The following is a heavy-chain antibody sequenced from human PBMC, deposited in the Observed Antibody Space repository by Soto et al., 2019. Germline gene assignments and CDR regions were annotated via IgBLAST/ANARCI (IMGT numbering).Heavy chain of an antibody. CDR3: ARGQTYTSVIYYFDY. Sequence: SATLSLTCAVYGGSCSGYYWSWIRQPPGKGLEWIGEINHSGSTNYNPSLKSRVTISVDTSKTQFSLKLSSVTAAETAVYSCARGQTYTSVIYYFDYWGQGTLVTVSS. D-gene: IGHD2-21*01. J-gene: IGHJ4*02. V-gene: IGHV4-34*01. CDR2: INHSGST. CDR1: GGSCSGYY.